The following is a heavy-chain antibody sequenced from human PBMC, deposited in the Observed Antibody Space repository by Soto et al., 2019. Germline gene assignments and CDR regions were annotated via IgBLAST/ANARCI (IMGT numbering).Heavy chain of an antibody. V-gene: IGHV3-21*01. J-gene: IGHJ4*02. Sequence: EVQLVESGGGLVKPGGSLRLSCAASGFTFSSYSMNWVRQAPGKGLEWVSSISSSSSYIYYADSVKGRFTISRDNAENYLYLQMNSLRAEDTAVYYCARDQPGYSYGYGLGYWGQRTLVTVSS. CDR2: ISSSSSYI. CDR1: GFTFSSYS. CDR3: ARDQPGYSYGYGLGY. D-gene: IGHD5-18*01.